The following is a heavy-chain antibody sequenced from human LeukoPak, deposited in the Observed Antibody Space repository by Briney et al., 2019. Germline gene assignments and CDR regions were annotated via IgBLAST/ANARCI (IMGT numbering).Heavy chain of an antibody. D-gene: IGHD3-22*01. Sequence: ASVKVSCKASGYFFTGYYMHWVRQAPGQGLEWMGWINPNSGDTNFAQKFQGRVTMTRDTSINTAYMELTRLRSDAPAVYYCARDSGQYFNDDRSNNWGQGTLVTVSS. CDR1: GYFFTGYY. CDR3: ARDSGQYFNDDRSNN. V-gene: IGHV1-2*02. CDR2: INPNSGDT. J-gene: IGHJ4*02.